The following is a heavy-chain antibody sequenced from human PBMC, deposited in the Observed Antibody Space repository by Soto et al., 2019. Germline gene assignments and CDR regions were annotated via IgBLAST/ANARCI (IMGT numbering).Heavy chain of an antibody. J-gene: IGHJ4*02. Sequence: SETVSLTCTVSGDSISTFYWGWMRQSPGKELEWIGYVYYTGSTNYNPSLKSRVTISVDRSKNQFSLKLTSANAADTAVYYCARGRTVRNYADDSSDYFYFFDYWGQGTQVTVSS. CDR3: ARGRTVRNYADDSSDYFYFFDY. D-gene: IGHD3-22*01. CDR2: VYYTGST. CDR1: GDSISTFY. V-gene: IGHV4-59*01.